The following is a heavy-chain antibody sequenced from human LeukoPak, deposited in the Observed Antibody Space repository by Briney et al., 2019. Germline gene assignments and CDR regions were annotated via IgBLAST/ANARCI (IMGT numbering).Heavy chain of an antibody. Sequence: GGSLRLSCAASGFTFSSYGMHWVRQAPGKGLEWVAVIWYDGSNKYYADSVKGRFTISRDNSKTTLYLQMNSLRAEDTAVYYCAKDEGYRSSWYTYWGQGTLVTVSS. J-gene: IGHJ4*02. CDR1: GFTFSSYG. V-gene: IGHV3-33*06. CDR3: AKDEGYRSSWYTY. D-gene: IGHD6-13*01. CDR2: IWYDGSNK.